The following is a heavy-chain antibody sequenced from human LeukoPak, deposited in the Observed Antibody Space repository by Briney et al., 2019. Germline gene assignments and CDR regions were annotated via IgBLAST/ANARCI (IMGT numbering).Heavy chain of an antibody. Sequence: ASVKVSCKASGYTFTSYDINWVRQATGQGLEWMGWMNPNSGNTGYAQKFQGRVTMTRNTSISTAYMELSSLRSEDTAVYYCATPTQLYYGMDVWGQGTTVTVSS. D-gene: IGHD1-1*01. J-gene: IGHJ6*02. CDR3: ATPTQLYYGMDV. V-gene: IGHV1-8*01. CDR1: GYTFTSYD. CDR2: MNPNSGNT.